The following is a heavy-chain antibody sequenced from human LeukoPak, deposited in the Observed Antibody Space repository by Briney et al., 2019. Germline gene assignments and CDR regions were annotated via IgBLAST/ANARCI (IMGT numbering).Heavy chain of an antibody. CDR2: ISFDGSNK. D-gene: IGHD6-13*01. J-gene: IGHJ6*03. V-gene: IGHV3-30-3*01. Sequence: GGSLRLSCAASGFTFNNYALHWVRQAPGKGLEWVTVISFDGSNKYYADSVKGRFTISRDNSKNTLYLQMNSLRAEDTAVYYCARDGEIAAVGYYYYYYMDVWGKGTTVTVSS. CDR1: GFTFNNYA. CDR3: ARDGEIAAVGYYYYYYMDV.